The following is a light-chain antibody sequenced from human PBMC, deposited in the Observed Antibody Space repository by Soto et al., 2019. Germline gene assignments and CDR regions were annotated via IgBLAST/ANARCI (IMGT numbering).Light chain of an antibody. Sequence: QSVLTQPPSVSGAPGQTVTISCTGSRSNIGAGYDIHWYQFLPGTAPKLLLYSFNKRPSGIPDRFSGSKSGTSASLAITGLQPEDEADYYCQSYDDSLSGSGVSGTGTKVTVL. CDR2: SFN. J-gene: IGLJ1*01. CDR1: RSNIGAGYD. CDR3: QSYDDSLSGSGV. V-gene: IGLV1-40*01.